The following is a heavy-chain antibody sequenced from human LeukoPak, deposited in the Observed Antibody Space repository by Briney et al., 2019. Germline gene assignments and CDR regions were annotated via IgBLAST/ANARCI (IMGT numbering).Heavy chain of an antibody. V-gene: IGHV4-31*03. J-gene: IGHJ5*02. CDR1: GGSISSGGYY. CDR3: ARARVWGEDLTNWFDP. D-gene: IGHD3-10*01. CDR2: IYYSGST. Sequence: SQTLSLTCTVSGGSISSGGYYWSWIRQHPGKGLEWIGYIYYSGSTYYNPSLKSRVTISVDTPKNQFSLKLSSVTAADTAVYYCARARVWGEDLTNWFDPWGQGTLVTVSS.